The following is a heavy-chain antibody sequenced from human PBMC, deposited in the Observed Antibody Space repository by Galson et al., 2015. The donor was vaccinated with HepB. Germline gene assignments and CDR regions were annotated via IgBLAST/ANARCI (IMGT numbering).Heavy chain of an antibody. Sequence: CAISGDSVSSNSAAWNWIRQSPSRGLEWLGRTYYRSKWYNVYAVSVKARITINPDTSKNQFSLHLNSVTPEDTAVYYCARKPNYDYVWGSLGDAFDIWGQGTMVTVSS. CDR3: ARKPNYDYVWGSLGDAFDI. V-gene: IGHV6-1*01. CDR2: TYYRSKWYN. J-gene: IGHJ3*02. D-gene: IGHD3-16*01. CDR1: GDSVSSNSAA.